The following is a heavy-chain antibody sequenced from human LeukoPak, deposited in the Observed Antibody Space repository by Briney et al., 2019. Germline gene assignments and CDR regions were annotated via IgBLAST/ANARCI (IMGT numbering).Heavy chain of an antibody. J-gene: IGHJ6*03. CDR2: MNHSGST. CDR1: GGSFSGYY. D-gene: IGHD3-10*01. Sequence: SETPSLTCAVDGGSFSGYYWSWIRQPPGKGLEWIGEMNHSGSTNYNPSLKSRVTISVDTSKNQFSLKLSSVTAADTAVYYCARRLGRKFGERFYYYHYMDVWGKGTTVTISS. V-gene: IGHV4-34*01. CDR3: ARRLGRKFGERFYYYHYMDV.